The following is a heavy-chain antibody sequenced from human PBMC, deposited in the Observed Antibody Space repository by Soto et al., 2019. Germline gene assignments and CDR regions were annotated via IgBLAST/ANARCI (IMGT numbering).Heavy chain of an antibody. Sequence: KTSETLSLTCTVSGGSVSNDNFYWSWIRQPPGKGLEWIGYVHSSGITNYNPSLKRRVTISVDTSRNQFSLRLSSVTAADTAVYYCARGLTMGQLPSHFDHWGQGTLVTSPQ. V-gene: IGHV4-61*01. J-gene: IGHJ5*02. CDR1: GGSVSNDNFY. CDR3: ARGLTMGQLPSHFDH. D-gene: IGHD3-16*01. CDR2: VHSSGIT.